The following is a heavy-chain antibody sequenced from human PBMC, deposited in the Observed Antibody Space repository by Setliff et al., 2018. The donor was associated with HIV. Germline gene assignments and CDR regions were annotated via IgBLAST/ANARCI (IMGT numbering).Heavy chain of an antibody. Sequence: SVKVSCKASGYTFNSYGISWVRQTPGQGPEWVGWIATYNGNTNYAQRLQGRVTLTTDTSTSTAYMELRSLRFDDTAVYFCARGVSQAYTYGSGAYYYFDFWGLGTLVTVSS. CDR1: GYTFNSYG. D-gene: IGHD6-19*01. J-gene: IGHJ4*02. CDR3: ARGVSQAYTYGSGAYYYFDF. V-gene: IGHV1-18*01. CDR2: IATYNGNT.